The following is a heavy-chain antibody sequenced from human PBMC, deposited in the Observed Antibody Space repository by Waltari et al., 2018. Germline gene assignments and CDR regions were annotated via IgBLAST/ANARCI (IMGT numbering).Heavy chain of an antibody. CDR1: GGSISSYY. CDR2: IYHRGST. V-gene: IGHV4-59*08. Sequence: QVQLQESGPGLVKPSETLSLTCTVSGGSISSYYWSWIRQPPGKGLEWLGNIYHRGSTNYTPSRKSRVTILVDTSKNQFSLKLSSVTAADTAVYYCARQYSSPTDWFDPWGQGTLVTVSS. J-gene: IGHJ5*02. D-gene: IGHD6-13*01. CDR3: ARQYSSPTDWFDP.